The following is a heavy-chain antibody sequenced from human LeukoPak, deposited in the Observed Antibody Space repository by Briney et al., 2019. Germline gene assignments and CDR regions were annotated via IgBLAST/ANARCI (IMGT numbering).Heavy chain of an antibody. CDR2: ISSSGSSI. V-gene: IGHV3-11*04. J-gene: IGHJ4*02. D-gene: IGHD2-15*01. CDR3: ARARPYCSGGNCYSLDY. CDR1: GFSFSDYY. Sequence: GESLRLSCAASGFSFSDYYMSWIRQAPGKGLERVSSISSSGSSIYYADSVKGRFTISRDNAKNSLYLQMNSLRAEDTAVYYCARARPYCSGGNCYSLDYWGQGTLVTVSS.